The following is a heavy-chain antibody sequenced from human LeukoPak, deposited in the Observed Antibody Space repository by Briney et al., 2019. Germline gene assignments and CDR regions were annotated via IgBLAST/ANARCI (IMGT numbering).Heavy chain of an antibody. V-gene: IGHV1-2*06. CDR2: INPNSGGT. J-gene: IGHJ3*02. Sequence: ASVKVSCKASGYTFTGYYMHWVRQAPGQGLEWMGRINPNSGGTNYAQKFQGRVTTTRDTSISTAYMELSRLRSDDTAVYYCARDRVYGYYYDSSGYSVYAFDIWGQGTMVTVPS. D-gene: IGHD3-22*01. CDR1: GYTFTGYY. CDR3: ARDRVYGYYYDSSGYSVYAFDI.